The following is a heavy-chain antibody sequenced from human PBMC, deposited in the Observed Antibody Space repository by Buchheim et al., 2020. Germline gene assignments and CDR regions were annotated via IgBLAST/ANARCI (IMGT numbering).Heavy chain of an antibody. J-gene: IGHJ6*02. V-gene: IGHV4-4*02. CDR1: GGSISSSNW. D-gene: IGHD2-15*01. CDR2: IYHSGST. CDR3: AREGVGYCSGGSCYSFYYGMDV. Sequence: QVQLQESGPGLVKPSGTLSLTCAVSGGSISSSNWWSWVRQPPGKGLEWIGEIYHSGSTNYNPSLKSRVTIQVDKSKNKFSLKLSSVTAADTAVYYCAREGVGYCSGGSCYSFYYGMDVWGQGTT.